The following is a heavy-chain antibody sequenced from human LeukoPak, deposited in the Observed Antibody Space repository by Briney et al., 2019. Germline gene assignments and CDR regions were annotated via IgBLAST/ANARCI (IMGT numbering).Heavy chain of an antibody. CDR1: GYTFSIYG. CDR2: ISPYDGNT. CDR3: ARVVGLNEWEPHY. V-gene: IGHV1-18*01. Sequence: GASVKVSCKASGYTFSIYGVSWVRQARGQGLKWMGWISPYDGNTNYAQKYKGRVTMTTDTSTSTAYMELRSLRSDDTAVYYCARVVGLNEWEPHYWGQGTLVTVSS. J-gene: IGHJ4*02. D-gene: IGHD1-26*01.